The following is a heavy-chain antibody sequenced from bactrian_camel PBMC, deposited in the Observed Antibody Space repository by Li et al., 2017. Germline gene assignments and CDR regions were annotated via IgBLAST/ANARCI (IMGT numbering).Heavy chain of an antibody. CDR1: GAKYQSYC. V-gene: IGHV3S53*01. CDR2: IGMDGRT. D-gene: IGHD2*01. J-gene: IGHJ4*01. Sequence: HVQLVESGGGSVQAGESLTLSCVVSGAKYQSYCMGWFRQAPGKEREGVAAIGMDGRTSAADSVKGRFTISKDNAENTWYLQMDNLKPEDSATYYCAADPYLWSSAQILDPKQRISLRFWGPGTQVTVS. CDR3: AADPYLWSSAQILDPKQRISLRF.